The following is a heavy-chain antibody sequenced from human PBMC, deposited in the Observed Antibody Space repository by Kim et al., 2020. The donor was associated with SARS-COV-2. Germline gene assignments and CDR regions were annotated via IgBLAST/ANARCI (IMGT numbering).Heavy chain of an antibody. CDR2: GGST. Sequence: GGSTYYADSVKGRFTISRDTSKNTLPLQMNSLRAEDTAVYYCAKVSGYPFYWGQGTLVTVSS. CDR3: AKVSGYPFY. V-gene: IGHV3-23*01. D-gene: IGHD5-12*01. J-gene: IGHJ4*02.